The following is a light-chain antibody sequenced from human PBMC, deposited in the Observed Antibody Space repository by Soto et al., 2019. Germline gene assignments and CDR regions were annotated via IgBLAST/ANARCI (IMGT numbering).Light chain of an antibody. J-gene: IGKJ5*01. CDR3: QQYNNWPPIT. CDR1: QSVSSN. CDR2: GAS. V-gene: IGKV3-15*01. Sequence: EVVMTQSPATLSVSPGERATLSCRASQSVSSNLAWYQQKPGQAPRLLIYGASTRATGIPARFSGSWSGTEFTLTISSLQSADFAVYYCQQYNNWPPITFAQGTRLEIK.